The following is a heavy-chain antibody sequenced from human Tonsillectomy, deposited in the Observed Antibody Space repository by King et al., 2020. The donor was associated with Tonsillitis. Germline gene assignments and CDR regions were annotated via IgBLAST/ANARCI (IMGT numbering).Heavy chain of an antibody. Sequence: VQLVESGGGLVQPGGSLRLSCAASGFTFSSYAMTWVRQAPGEGLEWVSGISGSGSNTYYADSVKGRFTISRDKSTNTLYLRMNSLRAEDTAVYYCAKEAGEWYTYYYYYYMDVWGKGTTVTVSS. CDR1: GFTFSSYA. CDR3: AKEAGEWYTYYYYYYMDV. V-gene: IGHV3-23*04. J-gene: IGHJ6*03. D-gene: IGHD3-3*01. CDR2: ISGSGSNT.